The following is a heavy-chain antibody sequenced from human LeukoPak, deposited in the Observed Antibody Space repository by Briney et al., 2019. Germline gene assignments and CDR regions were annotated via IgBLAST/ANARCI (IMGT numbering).Heavy chain of an antibody. J-gene: IGHJ4*02. CDR1: GGSFSGYY. CDR3: ARAGGATPCDY. Sequence: SSETLSPTCAVYGGSFSGYYWSWIRQPPGKGLEWIGKINHSGSTNYNPSLKSRVTISVDTSKNQFSLKLSSVTAADTAVYYCARAGGATPCDYWGQGTLVTVSS. D-gene: IGHD1-26*01. CDR2: INHSGST. V-gene: IGHV4-34*01.